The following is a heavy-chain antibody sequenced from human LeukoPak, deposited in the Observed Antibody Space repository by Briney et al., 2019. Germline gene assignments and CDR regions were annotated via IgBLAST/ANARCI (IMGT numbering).Heavy chain of an antibody. CDR3: ARHRLDTAMGFDY. CDR1: GFTFASYA. CDR2: ILGSGGGDTT. D-gene: IGHD5-18*01. J-gene: IGHJ4*02. Sequence: GGSLRLSCAASGFTFASYAMSWVRLAPGKGLEWVSSILGSGGGDTTYYADSVKGRFTISRDNSKNTLYLQMNSLRAEDTAVYYCARHRLDTAMGFDYWGQGTLVTVSS. V-gene: IGHV3-23*01.